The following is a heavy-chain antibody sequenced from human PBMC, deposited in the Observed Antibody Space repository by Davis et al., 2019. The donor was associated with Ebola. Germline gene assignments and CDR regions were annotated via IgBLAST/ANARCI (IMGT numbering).Heavy chain of an antibody. V-gene: IGHV4-59*01. CDR1: GAAIRSYY. J-gene: IGHJ6*03. D-gene: IGHD2-8*01. CDR3: ARVGCPNGVCGYYYYMDV. CDR2: IYYSGNS. Sequence: PSETLSLTCTVSGAAIRSYYWSWIRQSPGKGLEWIGYIYYSGNSNYKSSLKSRVTISGDTTKNQLYLEVSSVTAADTAVYYCARVGCPNGVCGYYYYMDVWGQGTTVAVS.